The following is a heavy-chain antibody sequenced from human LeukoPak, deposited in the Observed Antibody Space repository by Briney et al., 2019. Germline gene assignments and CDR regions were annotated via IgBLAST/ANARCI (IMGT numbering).Heavy chain of an antibody. Sequence: GSLRLSCAASGFTFSSYAMSWVRQAPGKGLEWVSAISGSGGSTYYADSVKGRFTISRDNSKNTLYLQMNSLRAEDTAVYYCAKDRDYYDSSGYYGVYFDYWGQGTLVTVSS. D-gene: IGHD3-22*01. CDR2: ISGSGGST. V-gene: IGHV3-23*01. J-gene: IGHJ4*02. CDR1: GFTFSSYA. CDR3: AKDRDYYDSSGYYGVYFDY.